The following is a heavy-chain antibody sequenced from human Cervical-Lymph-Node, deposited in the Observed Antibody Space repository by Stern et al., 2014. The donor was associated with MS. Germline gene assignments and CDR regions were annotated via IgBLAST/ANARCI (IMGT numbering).Heavy chain of an antibody. CDR2: VYWDDDE. Sequence: ESGPTLLKPTQTLTLTCSFSGFSLTTRDVAVGWIRQSPGKALEWLALVYWDDDERYSPSLKNRLSISKDTFRNRVVLTMTGMDPVDTGTYFCARRMVRSDYFDYWGQGILVTVSS. D-gene: IGHD3-10*01. J-gene: IGHJ4*02. CDR3: ARRMVRSDYFDY. V-gene: IGHV2-5*02. CDR1: GFSLTTRDVA.